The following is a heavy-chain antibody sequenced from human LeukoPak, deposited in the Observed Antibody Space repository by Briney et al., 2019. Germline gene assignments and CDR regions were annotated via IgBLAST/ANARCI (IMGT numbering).Heavy chain of an antibody. V-gene: IGHV4-30-2*01. D-gene: IGHD6-13*01. CDR1: GGSISSGGYY. Sequence: SQTLSLTCTVSGGSISSGGYYWSWIRQPPGKGLEWIGYIYHSGSTYYNPSLKSRVTISVDRSKNQFSLKLSSETAADTAVYYCARERRIAAAGTNSFDYWGQGTLVTVSS. CDR2: IYHSGST. J-gene: IGHJ4*02. CDR3: ARERRIAAAGTNSFDY.